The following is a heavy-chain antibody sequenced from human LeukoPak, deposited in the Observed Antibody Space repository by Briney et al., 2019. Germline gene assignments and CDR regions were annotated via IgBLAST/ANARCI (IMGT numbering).Heavy chain of an antibody. D-gene: IGHD3-10*01. CDR3: ARGLVRGEAYYGLDV. V-gene: IGHV3-30*03. Sequence: GGSLRLSCAASGFSFSSYAMHWVRQAPGEGLEWVAVISYDGNNNYYGDSVEGRFIISRDNSKNTLYLQMNSLSPEDTAIYRCARGLVRGEAYYGLDVWGQGTTVTVSS. J-gene: IGHJ6*02. CDR2: ISYDGNNN. CDR1: GFSFSSYA.